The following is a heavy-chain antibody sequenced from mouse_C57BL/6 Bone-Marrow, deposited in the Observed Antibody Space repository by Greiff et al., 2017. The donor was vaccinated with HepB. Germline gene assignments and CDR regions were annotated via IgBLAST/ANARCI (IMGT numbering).Heavy chain of an antibody. J-gene: IGHJ2*01. CDR1: GYSFTDYN. CDR2: INPNYGTT. Sequence: VQLQQSGPELVKPGASVKISCKASGYSFTDYNMNWVKQSNGKSLEWIGVINPNYGTTSYNQKFKGKATLTVDQSSSTAYMQLNSLTSEDSAVYYCASHYDYDVSYYFDYWGQGTTLTVSS. D-gene: IGHD2-4*01. CDR3: ASHYDYDVSYYFDY. V-gene: IGHV1-39*01.